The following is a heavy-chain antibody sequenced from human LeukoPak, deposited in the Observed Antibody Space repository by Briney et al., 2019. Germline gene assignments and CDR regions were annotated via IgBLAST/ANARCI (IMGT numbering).Heavy chain of an antibody. J-gene: IGHJ4*02. V-gene: IGHV4-59*01. Sequence: NASETLSLTCAVYGGSFSGYYWSWIRQPPGKGLEWIGYIYYSGSTNYNPSLKSRVTISVDTSKNQFSLKLSSVTAADTAVYYCARGGGRGSGTLRWGQGTLVTVSS. D-gene: IGHD3-10*01. CDR3: ARGGGRGSGTLR. CDR1: GGSFSGYY. CDR2: IYYSGST.